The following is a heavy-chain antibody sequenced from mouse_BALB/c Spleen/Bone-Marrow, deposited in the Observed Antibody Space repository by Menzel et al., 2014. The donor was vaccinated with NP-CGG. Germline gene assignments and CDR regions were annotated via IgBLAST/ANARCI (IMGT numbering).Heavy chain of an antibody. D-gene: IGHD2-1*01. J-gene: IGHJ3*01. V-gene: IGHV1-9*01. Sequence: QVQLQQSGAELMKPGASVKISCKATGYTFSSYWIEWVKQRPGHGLEWTGEILPGSGSTNYNGKFKGKATFTADTSSNTAYMQLSSLTSEDSAVYYCAREDGNHVGFAYWGQGTLVTVSA. CDR1: GYTFSSYW. CDR2: ILPGSGST. CDR3: AREDGNHVGFAY.